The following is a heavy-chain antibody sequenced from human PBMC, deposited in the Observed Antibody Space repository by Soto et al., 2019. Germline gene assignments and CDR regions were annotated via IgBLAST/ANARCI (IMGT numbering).Heavy chain of an antibody. J-gene: IGHJ4*02. CDR3: AKDDSTYDSSGYYRLDYFDY. V-gene: IGHV3-30*18. Sequence: QVQLVESGGGVVQPGRSLRLSCAASGFTFSSYGMHWVRQAPGKGLEWVAVISYDGSNKYYADSVKGRFTISRDNSKNTXYXXMNSLRAEDTAVYYCAKDDSTYDSSGYYRLDYFDYWGQGTLVTVSS. CDR1: GFTFSSYG. CDR2: ISYDGSNK. D-gene: IGHD3-22*01.